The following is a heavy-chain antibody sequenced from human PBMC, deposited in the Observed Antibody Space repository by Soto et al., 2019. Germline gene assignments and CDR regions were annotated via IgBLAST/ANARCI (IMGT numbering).Heavy chain of an antibody. V-gene: IGHV4-39*07. J-gene: IGHJ4*02. CDR1: GGSISSSSYY. D-gene: IGHD3-3*01. CDR2: IYYSGST. CDR3: ARVRYDFWSGYYDMALFDY. Sequence: SETLSLTCTVSGGSISSSSYYWGWIRQPPGKGLEWIGNIYYSGSTNYNHSLKSRVTISVDTSKNQLSLKLSSVTAADTAVYYCARVRYDFWSGYYDMALFDYWGQGTLVTVSS.